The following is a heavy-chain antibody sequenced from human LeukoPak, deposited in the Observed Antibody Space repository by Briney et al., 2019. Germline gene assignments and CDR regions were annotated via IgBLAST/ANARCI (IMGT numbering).Heavy chain of an antibody. D-gene: IGHD3-3*01. Sequence: SETLSLTCTVSGGSISISSYYWSWIRQPPGKGLEWIGSIYYSGSTYYNPSLKSRVTISVDTSKNQFSLKLSSVTAADTAVYYCARHGSPSITIFGVVIIPHWYFDLWGRGTLVTVSS. CDR2: IYYSGST. V-gene: IGHV4-39*01. J-gene: IGHJ2*01. CDR1: GGSISISSYY. CDR3: ARHGSPSITIFGVVIIPHWYFDL.